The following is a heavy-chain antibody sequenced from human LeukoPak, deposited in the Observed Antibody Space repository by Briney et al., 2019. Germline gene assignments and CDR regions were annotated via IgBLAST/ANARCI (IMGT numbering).Heavy chain of an antibody. V-gene: IGHV1-18*01. CDR3: ARDQAATNTQVRFCLD. J-gene: IGHJ4*02. Sequence: GASVKVSCKASGYTFTSYGISWVRQAPGQGLEWMGWISAYNGNTNFAQKLQGRVTMTTDTSTSTAYMDLRGLRSDDTAVYYCARDQAATNTQVRFCLDWGQGTLVTVSS. CDR2: ISAYNGNT. CDR1: GYTFTSYG. D-gene: IGHD3-9*01.